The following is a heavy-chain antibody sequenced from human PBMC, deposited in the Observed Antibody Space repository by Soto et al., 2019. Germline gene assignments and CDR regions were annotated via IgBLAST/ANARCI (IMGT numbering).Heavy chain of an antibody. CDR2: IIPIFGTT. V-gene: IGHV1-69*01. CDR3: ARSLYYDFWIVWFDP. CDR1: GGTFSGYA. J-gene: IGHJ5*02. D-gene: IGHD3-3*01. Sequence: QVQLVQSGAEVKKPGSSVKVSCKASGGTFSGYAISWLRQAPGQGLEWMGGIIPIFGTTNYAQKFQGRVTVTADESTSTGYMELSSLRSEDTAVYYCARSLYYDFWIVWFDPWGQGTLVTVSS.